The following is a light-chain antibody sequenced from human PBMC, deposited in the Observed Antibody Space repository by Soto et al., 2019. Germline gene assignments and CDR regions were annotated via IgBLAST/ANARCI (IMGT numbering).Light chain of an antibody. Sequence: DIQITQSPSFLSASVGDRVTITCRASQAITNYLNWYQQKTGKAHNPLIFGAKTLQSGVPSRFSGSGYGTDVTLTITTLQPEDVGMYYCQQCHATPLTFGQGTRWRI. CDR1: QAITNY. V-gene: IGKV1-39*01. J-gene: IGKJ5*01. CDR3: QQCHATPLT. CDR2: GAK.